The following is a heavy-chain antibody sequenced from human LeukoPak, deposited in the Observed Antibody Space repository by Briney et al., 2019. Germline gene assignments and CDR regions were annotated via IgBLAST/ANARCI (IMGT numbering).Heavy chain of an antibody. CDR1: GGSFSGYY. J-gene: IGHJ3*02. Sequence: SETLSLTCAVYGGSFSGYYWSWIRQPPGKGLEWIGEINHSGSTNYNPSLKSRVTISVDTSKNQFSLKLSSVTAADTAVYYCASTYCGGDCYDDAFDIWGQGTMVTVSS. CDR3: ASTYCGGDCYDDAFDI. D-gene: IGHD2-21*02. V-gene: IGHV4-34*01. CDR2: INHSGST.